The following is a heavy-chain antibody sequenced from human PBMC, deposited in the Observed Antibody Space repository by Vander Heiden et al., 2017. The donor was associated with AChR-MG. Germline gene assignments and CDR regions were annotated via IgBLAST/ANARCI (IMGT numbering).Heavy chain of an antibody. V-gene: IGHV4-59*01. CDR3: ARDLYLLDWYVDL. CDR2: IYYSGST. D-gene: IGHD1-26*01. CDR1: GGSISSSY. Sequence: QVQLQALGPGLVKPSETLSLTCTVSGGSISSSYWSWIRQPHGKGLELIGYIYYSGSTNYNPSLKSRVTISVDTAKNQFSLKLSSVTAADTAVDYCARDLYLLDWYVDLWGRGTLVTVSS. J-gene: IGHJ2*01.